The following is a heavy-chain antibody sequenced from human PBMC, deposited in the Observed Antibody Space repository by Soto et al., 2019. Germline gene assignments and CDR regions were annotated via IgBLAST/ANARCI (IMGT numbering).Heavy chain of an antibody. V-gene: IGHV4-61*08. CDR3: ARTYCGGDCPAGDYYYGMDV. CDR2: IYYSGST. CDR1: GGSISSGDYY. J-gene: IGHJ6*02. Sequence: SETLSLTCTVSGGSISSGDYYWSWIRQPPGKGLEWIGYIYYSGSTNYNPSLKSRVTISVDTSKNQFSLKLSSVTAADTAVYYCARTYCGGDCPAGDYYYGMDVWGQGTTVTVSS. D-gene: IGHD2-21*02.